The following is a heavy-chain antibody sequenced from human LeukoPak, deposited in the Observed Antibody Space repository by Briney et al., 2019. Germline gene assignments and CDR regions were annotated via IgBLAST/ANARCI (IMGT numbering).Heavy chain of an antibody. D-gene: IGHD6-13*01. CDR1: GGSFSGYY. CDR3: ARGWWDSSSWLPFDY. CDR2: INHSGST. V-gene: IGHV4-34*01. J-gene: IGHJ4*02. Sequence: SETLSLTCAVYGGSFSGYYRSWIRQPPGKGLEWIGEINHSGSTNYNPSLKSRVTISVDTSKNQFSLKLSSVTAADTAVYYCARGWWDSSSWLPFDYWGQGTLVTVSS.